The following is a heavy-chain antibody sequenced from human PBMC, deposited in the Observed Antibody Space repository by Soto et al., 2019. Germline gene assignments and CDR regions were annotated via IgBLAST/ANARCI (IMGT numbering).Heavy chain of an antibody. Sequence: QVQLQESGPGLVKPSETLSLTCTVSGGSISSYYWSWIRQPPGKGLEWSGYIYYSGSTNHNPSRKSRVPLSVDTSKHQCSPQLSSVTAADTAMYYCARLTAGCGYGRQRVFDYWGQGTLVPVSS. CDR2: IYYSGST. J-gene: IGHJ4*02. CDR1: GGSISSYY. D-gene: IGHD6-25*01. V-gene: IGHV4-59*08. CDR3: ARLTAGCGYGRQRVFDY.